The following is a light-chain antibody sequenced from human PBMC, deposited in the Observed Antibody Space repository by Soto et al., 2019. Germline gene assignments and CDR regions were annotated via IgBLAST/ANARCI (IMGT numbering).Light chain of an antibody. V-gene: IGKV1-9*01. CDR1: QDVGHF. CDR3: QQLDSYLSFT. CDR2: AAS. Sequence: DIQLTQSPSFLFASVGDRVTITCRASQDVGHFLAWYQQKAGKAPKLLMFAASTLQSEVPARFRGSGSGTEFTITITSLQPEDYATYYCQQLDSYLSFTFGGGTKVEIK. J-gene: IGKJ4*01.